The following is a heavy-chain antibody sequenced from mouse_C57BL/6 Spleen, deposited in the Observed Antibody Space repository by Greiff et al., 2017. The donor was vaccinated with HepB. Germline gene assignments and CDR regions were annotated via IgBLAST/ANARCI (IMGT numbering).Heavy chain of an antibody. Sequence: VQLQQSGAELVRPGASVTLSCKASGYTFTDYEMHWVKQTPVHGLEWIGAIDPETGGTACNQKFKGKAILTADKSSSTAYMELRSLTSEDSAVYYCTRRTVVRGDAMDYWGQGTSVTVSS. CDR2: IDPETGGT. D-gene: IGHD1-1*01. J-gene: IGHJ4*01. CDR3: TRRTVVRGDAMDY. V-gene: IGHV1-15*01. CDR1: GYTFTDYE.